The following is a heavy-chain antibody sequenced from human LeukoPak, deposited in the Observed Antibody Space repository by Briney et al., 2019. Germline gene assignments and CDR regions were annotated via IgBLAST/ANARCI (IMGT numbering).Heavy chain of an antibody. CDR2: IIPIFGIA. V-gene: IGHV1-69*04. Sequence: ASVKVSCKASGYTFTSYGISWVRQAPGQGLEWMGRIIPIFGIANYAQKFQGRVTITADKSTSTAYMELSSLRSEDTAVYYCARDQGSGDQYYYYGMDVWGQGTTVTVSS. CDR1: GYTFTSYG. CDR3: ARDQGSGDQYYYYGMDV. D-gene: IGHD2-21*02. J-gene: IGHJ6*02.